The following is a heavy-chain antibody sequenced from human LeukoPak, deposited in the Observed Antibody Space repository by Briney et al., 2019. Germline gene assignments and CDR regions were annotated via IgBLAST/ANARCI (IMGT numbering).Heavy chain of an antibody. Sequence: GGSLRLSCAASGFTVSSNYMSWVRQAPGKGLEWVTVIYSGGSTYYADPVKGRFTISRDNSKNALYLQMNSLRAEDTAVYYCARTPWGYDSSGYYAYYFDYWGQGTLVTVSS. CDR3: ARTPWGYDSSGYYAYYFDY. CDR1: GFTVSSNY. V-gene: IGHV3-66*01. D-gene: IGHD3-22*01. J-gene: IGHJ4*02. CDR2: IYSGGST.